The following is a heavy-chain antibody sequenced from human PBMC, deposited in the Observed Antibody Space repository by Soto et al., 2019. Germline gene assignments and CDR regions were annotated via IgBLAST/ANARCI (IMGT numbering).Heavy chain of an antibody. D-gene: IGHD3-16*01. CDR1: GFIFSTYG. Sequence: EGSLRLSCAASGFIFSTYGIHWVREAPDKGLEWVAVIWPDGSNKYYADSVKGRFTISRDNSRNILWLQMNSLRAEDTAIYYGVRAGGPYDYWGQETLVTVSS. CDR3: VRAGGPYDY. CDR2: IWPDGSNK. J-gene: IGHJ4*02. V-gene: IGHV3-33*01.